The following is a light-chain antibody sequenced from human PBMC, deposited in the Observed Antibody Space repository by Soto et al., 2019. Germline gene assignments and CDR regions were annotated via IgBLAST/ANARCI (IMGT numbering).Light chain of an antibody. CDR2: GAS. V-gene: IGKV3-20*01. J-gene: IGKJ1*01. Sequence: EIVFTQSPGSLSLSPGERATLSCRASQSVDSSFFAWYQKKPGQAPRLLIYGASKRATGIPDRFSGSGSGTDFTLTISRLEPEDFAVYYCQQYVSSVTFGQGTKVEI. CDR1: QSVDSSF. CDR3: QQYVSSVT.